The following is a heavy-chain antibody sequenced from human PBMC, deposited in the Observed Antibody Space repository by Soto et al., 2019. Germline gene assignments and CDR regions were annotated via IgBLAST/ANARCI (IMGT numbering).Heavy chain of an antibody. J-gene: IGHJ4*02. V-gene: IGHV1-3*01. Sequence: QVQLVQSGAEVKKPGASVKVSCKASGYTFTSYAMHWVRQAPGQRLEWMGWINAGNGNTKYSQKFQGRVTITRDTSASTAYLELSSLRSEDTAVYYCARGPGGPDGPGDYWGQGTLITVSS. CDR2: INAGNGNT. CDR3: ARGPGGPDGPGDY. D-gene: IGHD2-15*01. CDR1: GYTFTSYA.